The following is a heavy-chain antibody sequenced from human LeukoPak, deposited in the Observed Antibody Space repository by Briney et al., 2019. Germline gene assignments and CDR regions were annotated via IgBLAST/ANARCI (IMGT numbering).Heavy chain of an antibody. CDR1: GGSVSSGSYY. Sequence: SETLSLTCTVSGGSVSSGSYYWSWLRQPPGKGLEWIGYIYYSGSTNYNPSLKSRVTISVDTSKNQFSLKLSSVTAADTAVYYCARGGIAVYFDPWGQGTLVTVSS. D-gene: IGHD6-19*01. CDR3: ARGGIAVYFDP. J-gene: IGHJ5*02. V-gene: IGHV4-61*01. CDR2: IYYSGST.